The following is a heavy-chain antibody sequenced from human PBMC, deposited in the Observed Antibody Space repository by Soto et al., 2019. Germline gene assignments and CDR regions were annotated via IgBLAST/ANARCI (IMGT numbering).Heavy chain of an antibody. D-gene: IGHD2-2*01. CDR1: GFTFSSYW. Sequence: GSLRLSCAASGFTFSSYWMSWVRQGPGKGPEWVANIKQDGSEKYYVDSVKGRFTISRDNAKNSLYLQMTSLRAEDTAVYHCANSLSAIRGASGGQEPLVTVSS. CDR2: IKQDGSEK. V-gene: IGHV3-7*05. CDR3: ANSLSAIRGAS. J-gene: IGHJ4*02.